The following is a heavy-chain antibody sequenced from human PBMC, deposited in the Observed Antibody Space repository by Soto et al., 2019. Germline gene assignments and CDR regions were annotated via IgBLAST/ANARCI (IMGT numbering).Heavy chain of an antibody. CDR1: GYTLTRYS. J-gene: IGHJ6*02. D-gene: IGHD3-10*01. CDR3: ARDYYGSASPILHYGMDV. CDR2: INAGNGNT. Sequence: ASVKVSCKASGYTLTRYSIHWVRQAPGQRLEWMGWINAGNGNTKFSQKFQGRVTITRDTSASTAYMELRGLRSEDTAVYYCARDYYGSASPILHYGMDVWG. V-gene: IGHV1-3*01.